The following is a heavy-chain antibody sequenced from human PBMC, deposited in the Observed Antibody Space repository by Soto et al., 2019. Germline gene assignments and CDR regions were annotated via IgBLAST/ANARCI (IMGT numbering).Heavy chain of an antibody. CDR2: MSFDGTYK. V-gene: IGHV3-30*18. Sequence: QVQLAESGGGVVQPGRSLRLSCVGSGFRFSDYGMHWVRQAPGKGLEWVAMMSFDGTYKYYADSVKDRFIISRDNSKNTLYLLMNSLRAEDTAVYYCAKDRRDGEYNSVYDFWGQGTLFTVSS. J-gene: IGHJ4*02. D-gene: IGHD4-17*01. CDR1: GFRFSDYG. CDR3: AKDRRDGEYNSVYDF.